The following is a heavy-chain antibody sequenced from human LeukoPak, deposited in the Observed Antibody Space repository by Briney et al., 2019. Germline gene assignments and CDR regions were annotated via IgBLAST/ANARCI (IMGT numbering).Heavy chain of an antibody. CDR1: GYTFTGYY. V-gene: IGHV1-2*04. J-gene: IGHJ4*02. CDR3: ARVGQIAGAGTGDY. Sequence: ASVKVSCKASGYTFTGYYMHWVRQAPGQGLEWMGCINPNSGGTNYAQKFQGWVTMTRDTSISTDYMELSRLRSDDTAVYYCARVGQIAGAGTGDYWGQGTLVTVSA. CDR2: INPNSGGT. D-gene: IGHD6-19*01.